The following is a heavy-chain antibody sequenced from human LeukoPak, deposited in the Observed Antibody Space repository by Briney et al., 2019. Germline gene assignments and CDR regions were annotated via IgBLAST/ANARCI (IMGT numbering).Heavy chain of an antibody. CDR1: GFAFGDYA. CDR2: IRTKTSRGTS. Sequence: GGSLRLSCTASGFAFGDYAMTWARQAPGKGLEWVGFIRTKTSRGTSEYATSVKGRFTISRDDSKSIAYLQMNSLKTEDTAVYYCTRGRLGYDYWGQGTLVTVSS. V-gene: IGHV3-49*04. CDR3: TRGRLGYDY. D-gene: IGHD6-25*01. J-gene: IGHJ4*02.